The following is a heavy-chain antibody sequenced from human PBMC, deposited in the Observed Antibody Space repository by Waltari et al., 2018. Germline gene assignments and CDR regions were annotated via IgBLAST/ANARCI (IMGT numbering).Heavy chain of an antibody. CDR1: GFTFDDYA. J-gene: IGHJ6*02. Sequence: EVQLVESGGGLVQPGRSLRLSCAASGFTFDDYAMHWVRQAPGKGLEWVSGISWNSGSIGYADSVKGRFTISRDNAKNSLYLQMNSLRAEDMALYYCARELHALEYYYGMDVWGQGTTVTVSS. CDR2: ISWNSGSI. V-gene: IGHV3-9*03. CDR3: ARELHALEYYYGMDV. D-gene: IGHD1-26*01.